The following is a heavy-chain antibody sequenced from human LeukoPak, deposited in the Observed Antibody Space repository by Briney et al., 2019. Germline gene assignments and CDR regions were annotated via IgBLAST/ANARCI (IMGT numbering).Heavy chain of an antibody. CDR2: ISSSTYYI. V-gene: IGHV3-21*04. Sequence: GGSLRLSCAASGFTFTSYSMNWVRQAPGKGLEWVSSISSSTYYIYYGDSVKGRFTVSRDNAKKSVFLQMNSLRAEDTAVYYCARHSASGSYYSLKFDNWGQGTLVTVSS. CDR3: ARHSASGSYYSLKFDN. J-gene: IGHJ4*02. CDR1: GFTFTSYS. D-gene: IGHD3-10*01.